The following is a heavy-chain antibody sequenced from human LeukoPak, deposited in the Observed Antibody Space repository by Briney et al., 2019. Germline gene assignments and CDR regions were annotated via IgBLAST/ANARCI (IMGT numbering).Heavy chain of an antibody. CDR3: ARSRVRLLWFGEQFDY. CDR1: GFSLSTSGMR. CDR2: NDWDDDN. V-gene: IGHV2-70*04. Sequence: SGPTLVNPTQTLTLTCTFSGFSLSTSGMRVSWIRQPPGKALEWLTRNDWDDDNFYSTSLKTRLTISKDTSKNQVVLTMTNMDPVDTATYYCARSRVRLLWFGEQFDYWGQGTLVTVSS. J-gene: IGHJ4*02. D-gene: IGHD3-10*01.